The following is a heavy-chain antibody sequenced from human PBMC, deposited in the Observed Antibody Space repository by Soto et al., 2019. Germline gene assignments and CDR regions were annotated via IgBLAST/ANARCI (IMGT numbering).Heavy chain of an antibody. V-gene: IGHV3-23*01. D-gene: IGHD2-15*01. CDR3: AKSDCSGGSCYFPFDC. CDR2: ISGSGGRT. Sequence: GGSLRLSCAASGFTFSNYGTSWVRQAPGKGLEWVSSISGSGGRTYYADSVKGRFTISRDNSKNTLYLQTDSLRAEDTAFYYCAKSDCSGGSCYFPFDCWGQGTLVTVSS. CDR1: GFTFSNYG. J-gene: IGHJ4*02.